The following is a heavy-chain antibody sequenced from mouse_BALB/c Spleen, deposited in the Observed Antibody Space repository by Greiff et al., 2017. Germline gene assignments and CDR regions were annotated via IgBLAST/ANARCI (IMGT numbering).Heavy chain of an antibody. CDR2: ISSGGSYT. CDR1: GFTFSSYG. CDR3: ATMITSFAY. J-gene: IGHJ3*01. V-gene: IGHV5-6*01. D-gene: IGHD2-4*01. Sequence: EVQRVESGGDLVKPGGSLKLSCAASGFTFSSYGMSWVRQTPDKRLEWVATISSGGSYTYYPDSVKGRFTISRDNAKNTLYLQMSSLKSEDTAMYYCATMITSFAYWGQGTLVTVSA.